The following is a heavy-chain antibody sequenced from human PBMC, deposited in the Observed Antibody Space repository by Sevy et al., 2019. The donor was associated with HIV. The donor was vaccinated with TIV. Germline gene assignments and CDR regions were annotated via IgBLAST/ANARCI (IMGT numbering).Heavy chain of an antibody. CDR1: GGSISSYY. Sequence: SETLSLTCTVSGGSISSYYWSWIRQPPGKGLEWIGYIYYSGSTNYNPSLKSRVTISVDTSKNQFSLKLSSVTAADTAVYYCARGSLGYSSSWYDYWGQGTLVTASS. CDR2: IYYSGST. V-gene: IGHV4-59*01. J-gene: IGHJ4*02. CDR3: ARGSLGYSSSWYDY. D-gene: IGHD6-13*01.